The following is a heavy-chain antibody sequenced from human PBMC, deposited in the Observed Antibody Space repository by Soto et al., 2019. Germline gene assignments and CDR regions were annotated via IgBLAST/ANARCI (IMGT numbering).Heavy chain of an antibody. V-gene: IGHV4-31*03. CDR2: IYYSGST. D-gene: IGHD3-10*02. CDR3: ARVHGRDGWFDP. J-gene: IGHJ5*02. Sequence: SETLSLTCTVSGGSISSGFYYWSWIRQHPGKGLEWIGYIYYSGSTYYNPSLKSRVTISVDTSKNQFSLKLSSVTAADTAVYYCARVHGRDGWFDPWGQGTLVTVSS. CDR1: GGSISSGFYY.